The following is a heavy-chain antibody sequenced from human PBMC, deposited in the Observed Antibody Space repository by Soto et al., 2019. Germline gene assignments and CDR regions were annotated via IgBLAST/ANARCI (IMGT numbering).Heavy chain of an antibody. J-gene: IGHJ4*02. CDR3: ARGSVATIENDY. D-gene: IGHD5-12*01. CDR1: GGSISSYY. Sequence: PSETLSLTCTVSGGSISSYYWSWIRQPPGKGLEWIGYIYYSGSTNYNPSLKSRVTISVDTSKNQFSLKLSSVTAADTAVYYCARGSVATIENDYWGQGTLVTVSS. V-gene: IGHV4-59*01. CDR2: IYYSGST.